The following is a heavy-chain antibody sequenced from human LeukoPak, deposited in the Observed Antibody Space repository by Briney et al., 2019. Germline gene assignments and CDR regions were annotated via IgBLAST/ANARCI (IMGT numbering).Heavy chain of an antibody. CDR3: ARGYCSGGSCYRSFDY. J-gene: IGHJ4*02. CDR1: GYTFNGYY. V-gene: IGHV1-2*02. Sequence: ASVKVSCKASGYTFNGYYMHWVRQAPGQGLEWMGWINPNSGGTNYAQKFQGRVTMTRDTSISTAYMELSRLRSDDTAVYYCARGYCSGGSCYRSFDYCGQGTLVTVSS. CDR2: INPNSGGT. D-gene: IGHD2-15*01.